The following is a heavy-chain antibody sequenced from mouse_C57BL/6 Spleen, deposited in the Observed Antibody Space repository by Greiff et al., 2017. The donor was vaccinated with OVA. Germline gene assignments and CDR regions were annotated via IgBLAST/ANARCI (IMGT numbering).Heavy chain of an antibody. Sequence: EVNLVESEGGLVQPGSSMKLSCTASGFTFSDYYMAWVRQVPEKGLEWVANINYDGSSTYYLDSLKSRFIISRDNAKNILYLQMSSLKSEDTATYYCAVYYYEGYVDVWGTGTTVTVSS. CDR1: GFTFSDYY. D-gene: IGHD1-1*01. J-gene: IGHJ1*03. V-gene: IGHV5-16*01. CDR3: AVYYYEGYVDV. CDR2: INYDGSST.